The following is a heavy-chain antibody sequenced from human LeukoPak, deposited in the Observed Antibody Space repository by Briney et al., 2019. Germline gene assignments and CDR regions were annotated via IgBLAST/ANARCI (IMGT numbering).Heavy chain of an antibody. CDR2: ISAYNGNT. V-gene: IGHV1-18*01. Sequence: GASVKVSCKASGYTFTSYGISWVRQAPGQGLEWMGWISAYNGNTNYAQKLQGRVTMTTDTSTSTAYMELRSLRSDDTAVYYCARAPLPLYYYDSSGYYDDAFDIWGQGTMVTVSS. CDR3: ARAPLPLYYYDSSGYYDDAFDI. J-gene: IGHJ3*02. D-gene: IGHD3-22*01. CDR1: GYTFTSYG.